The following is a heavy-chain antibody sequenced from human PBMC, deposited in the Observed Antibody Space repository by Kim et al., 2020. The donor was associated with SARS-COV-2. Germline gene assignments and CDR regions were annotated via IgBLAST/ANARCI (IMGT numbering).Heavy chain of an antibody. J-gene: IGHJ6*02. CDR3: ARDRGVGGDYVNGMDV. V-gene: IGHV4-4*02. CDR2: IYHSGST. D-gene: IGHD2-21*02. Sequence: SETLSLTCAVSGGSISSSSWWSWVRQPPGKGLEWIGEIYHSGSTNYNPSLKSRVTISVDKSKNQFSLKLSSVTAADTAVYYCARDRGVGGDYVNGMDVWGQGTTVTVSS. CDR1: GGSISSSSW.